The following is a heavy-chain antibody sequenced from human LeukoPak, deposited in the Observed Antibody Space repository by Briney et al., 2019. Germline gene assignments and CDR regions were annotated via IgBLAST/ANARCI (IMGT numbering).Heavy chain of an antibody. D-gene: IGHD2-2*01. V-gene: IGHV3-21*01. J-gene: IGHJ5*02. Sequence: GGSLRLSCAASGFTFSSYSMNWVRQAPGKGLEWVSSISSSSSYIYCADSVKGRFTISRDNAKNSLYLQMNSLRAEDTAVYYCARDREVVPAAMDNWFDPWGQGTLVTVSS. CDR2: ISSSSSYI. CDR1: GFTFSSYS. CDR3: ARDREVVPAAMDNWFDP.